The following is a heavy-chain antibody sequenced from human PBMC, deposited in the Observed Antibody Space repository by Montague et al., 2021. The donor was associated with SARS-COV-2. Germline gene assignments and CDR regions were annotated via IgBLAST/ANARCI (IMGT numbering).Heavy chain of an antibody. Sequence: SETLSLTCAVLGGSLSNNYWTWVRQPPEKGLEWIGEINHSANTKYNPSLKSPVTISIDTSKNQFSLKMTSVTAADTATYYCASGIYPSGSYYNRYYYGLNIWGPGTTVIVSS. D-gene: IGHD3-10*01. CDR1: GGSLSNNY. J-gene: IGHJ6*02. V-gene: IGHV4-34*01. CDR3: ASGIYPSGSYYNRYYYGLNI. CDR2: INHSANT.